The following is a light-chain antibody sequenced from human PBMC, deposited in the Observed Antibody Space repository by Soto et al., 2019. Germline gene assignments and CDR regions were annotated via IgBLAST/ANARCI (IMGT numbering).Light chain of an antibody. V-gene: IGKV3-20*01. CDR2: GAS. J-gene: IGKJ1*01. CDR1: QSVSSIY. CDR3: QQYGSSPRT. Sequence: EIVLTQSPGTLSLSPGERTTLSCRSSQSVSSIYLAWYQQKPGQAPRLLIYGASNRATGIPDRFSGSGSGTDFTLTISRLEPEDFAVYYCQQYGSSPRTFGQGTK.